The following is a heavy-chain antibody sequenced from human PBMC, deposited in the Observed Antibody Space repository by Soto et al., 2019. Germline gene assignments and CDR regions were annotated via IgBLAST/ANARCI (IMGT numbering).Heavy chain of an antibody. CDR2: INAGNGNT. Sequence: ASVKVSCKASGYTFTSYAMHWVRQAPGQRLEWMGWINAGNGNTKYSQKFQGRVTITRDTSASTAYMELSSLRSEDTAVYYCARDQIGIVVVPAARGGEDYGMDVWRQRTTVTVS. V-gene: IGHV1-3*01. CDR3: ARDQIGIVVVPAARGGEDYGMDV. J-gene: IGHJ6*02. CDR1: GYTFTSYA. D-gene: IGHD2-2*01.